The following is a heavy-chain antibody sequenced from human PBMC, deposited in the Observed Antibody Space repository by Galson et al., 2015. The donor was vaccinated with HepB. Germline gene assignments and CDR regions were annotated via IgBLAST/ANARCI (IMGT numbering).Heavy chain of an antibody. Sequence: SVKVSCKASGYTFTSYAMNWVRQAPGQGLEWMGWINTNTGNTTYAQGFTGRFVFSLDTSVSTAYLQISSLKAEDTAVYYCARGSDGLHLGELSLYLHWGQGTLVTVSS. CDR3: ARGSDGLHLGELSLYLH. V-gene: IGHV7-4-1*02. CDR1: GYTFTSYA. J-gene: IGHJ4*02. D-gene: IGHD3-16*02. CDR2: INTNTGNT.